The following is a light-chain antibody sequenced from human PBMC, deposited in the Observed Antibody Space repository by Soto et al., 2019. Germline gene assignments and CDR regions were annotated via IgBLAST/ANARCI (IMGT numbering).Light chain of an antibody. CDR3: CSYVGTYTWV. CDR2: DVT. J-gene: IGLJ3*02. CDR1: SSDVGTYDY. Sequence: QSALTQPRSVSGSPGQSVTISCTGTSSDVGTYDYVSWYQHHPGKAPKLMIYDVTKRPSGVPDRFSGSKFGNTASLTISGLQAEDEADYYCCSYVGTYTWVFGGGTKLTVL. V-gene: IGLV2-11*01.